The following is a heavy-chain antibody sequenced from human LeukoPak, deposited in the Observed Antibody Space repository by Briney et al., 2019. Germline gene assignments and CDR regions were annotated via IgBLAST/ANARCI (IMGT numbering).Heavy chain of an antibody. CDR3: ARGLFQTYYYGSGSSTGFDY. D-gene: IGHD3-10*01. Sequence: PSGTLSLTCGVSGDSVSNKNWWNWVRQPPGKGLEWIGEINHSGSTNYNPSLKSRVTISVDTSKNQFSLKLSSVTAADTAVYYCARGLFQTYYYGSGSSTGFDYWGQGTLVTVSS. J-gene: IGHJ4*02. CDR2: INHSGST. V-gene: IGHV4-4*02. CDR1: GDSVSNKNW.